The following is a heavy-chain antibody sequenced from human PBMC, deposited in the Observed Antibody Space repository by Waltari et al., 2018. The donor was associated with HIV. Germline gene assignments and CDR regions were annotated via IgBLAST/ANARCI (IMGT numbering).Heavy chain of an antibody. J-gene: IGHJ6*02. V-gene: IGHV3-15*01. CDR3: TTLVLLGVGMDV. CDR1: GFTFSNAW. Sequence: EVQLVESGGGLVKPGGSLRLSCAASGFTFSNAWMSWVRQAPGKGLEWDGRIKSKTEGETTDYAAPVKGRFTISRDDSKNTLYLQMNSLKTEDTAVYYCTTLVLLGVGMDVWGQGTTVTVSS. CDR2: IKSKTEGETT. D-gene: IGHD3-10*01.